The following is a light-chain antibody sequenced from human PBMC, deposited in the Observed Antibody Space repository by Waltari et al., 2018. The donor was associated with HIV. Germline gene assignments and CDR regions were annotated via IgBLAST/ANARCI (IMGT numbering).Light chain of an antibody. V-gene: IGLV2-8*01. CDR1: SSDVGAFKY. J-gene: IGLJ1*01. Sequence: QSALTQPPSASGSPGQSVSISCTGASSDVGAFKYVSWFPQHPGKAPKLLIYDVTKRPSGVPDRFSGSKSGNTASLTVSGLQAEDEAHYYCSSYAGSSMSYAFGTGTKVTVL. CDR3: SSYAGSSMSYA. CDR2: DVT.